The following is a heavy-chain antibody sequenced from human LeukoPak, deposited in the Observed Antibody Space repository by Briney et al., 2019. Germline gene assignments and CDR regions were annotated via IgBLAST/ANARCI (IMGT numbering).Heavy chain of an antibody. CDR2: IYPGDSDS. D-gene: IGHD6-19*01. Sequence: GESLKISCKGSGYSFSSYWIGWVRQMPGIGLEWMGIIYPGDSDSRYSLSFQVQVTISAAKSISTTYLQWSSLKASDTAMYYCARQVAYTSGRTFDFWGQGTLVTVSS. CDR3: ARQVAYTSGRTFDF. J-gene: IGHJ4*02. CDR1: GYSFSSYW. V-gene: IGHV5-51*01.